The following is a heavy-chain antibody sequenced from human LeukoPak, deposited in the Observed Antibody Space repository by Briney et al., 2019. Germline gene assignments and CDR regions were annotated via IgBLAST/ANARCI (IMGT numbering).Heavy chain of an antibody. CDR3: AKRGLVRGVFVRGGDAFDT. V-gene: IGHV3-23*01. CDR1: GFTFGTYA. D-gene: IGHD3-10*01. CDR2: ISGSGGST. J-gene: IGHJ3*02. Sequence: GGSLRLSCTASGFTFGTYAMAWVRQAPGKGLEWVSVISGSGGSTYYADSGKGRFTISRDNSKNTLYLQMNRLGVEDTALYYCAKRGLVRGVFVRGGDAFDTWGQGTKITVSS.